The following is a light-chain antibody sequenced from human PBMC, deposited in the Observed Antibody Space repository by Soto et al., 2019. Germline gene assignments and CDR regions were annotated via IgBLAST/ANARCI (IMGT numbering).Light chain of an antibody. CDR2: DVN. J-gene: IGLJ2*01. V-gene: IGLV2-11*01. Sequence: QSALTQPRSVSGSPGQSVTVSCTGTSSDVGRYNYVSWYQQHPGKAPTLMIYDVNKRPSGVPDRFSGSKSSDTASLTISGLQAEDEADYYCCSYAGSYTLIFGGGTKVTVL. CDR1: SSDVGRYNY. CDR3: CSYAGSYTLI.